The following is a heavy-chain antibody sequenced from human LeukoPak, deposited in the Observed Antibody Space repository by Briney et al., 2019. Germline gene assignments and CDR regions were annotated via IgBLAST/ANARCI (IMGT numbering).Heavy chain of an antibody. V-gene: IGHV1-2*02. CDR1: GYTFTGYY. CDR2: INPNSGGT. Sequence: GASVKVSCKASGYTFTGYYMHWVRQAPGQGLEWMGWINPNSGGTNYAQTFRGRVTMTRDTSISTAYMELSKLRSDDTAVYYCARGYCSGGSCYLENAFDIWGQGTMVTVSS. J-gene: IGHJ3*02. D-gene: IGHD2-15*01. CDR3: ARGYCSGGSCYLENAFDI.